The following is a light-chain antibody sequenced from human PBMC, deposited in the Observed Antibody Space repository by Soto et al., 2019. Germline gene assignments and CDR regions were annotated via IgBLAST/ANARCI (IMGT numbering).Light chain of an antibody. Sequence: EIVLTQSPGTPSLSPGERAALSCRAGQSVSSSYLAWYQQKPGQAPSLLIYGASRRATGIPDRFSGSGSGTDFTLTISRLEPEDFAVYYCQQYDSSPITFGQGTRLEI. J-gene: IGKJ5*01. V-gene: IGKV3-20*01. CDR2: GAS. CDR1: QSVSSSY. CDR3: QQYDSSPIT.